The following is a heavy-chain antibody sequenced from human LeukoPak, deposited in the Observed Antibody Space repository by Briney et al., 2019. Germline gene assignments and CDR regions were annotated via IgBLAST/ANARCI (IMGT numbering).Heavy chain of an antibody. D-gene: IGHD3-22*01. CDR3: ARGSSVYPRYFDF. V-gene: IGHV1-3*01. J-gene: IGHJ4*02. CDR2: INAGNGNT. Sequence: ASVKVSCKASGYTFTSYDINWVRQATGQGLEWMGWINAGNGNTKYSQKFQGRVTITRDTSASTAYMELSSLRSEDTAVYYCARGSSVYPRYFDFWGQGTLVTVSS. CDR1: GYTFTSYD.